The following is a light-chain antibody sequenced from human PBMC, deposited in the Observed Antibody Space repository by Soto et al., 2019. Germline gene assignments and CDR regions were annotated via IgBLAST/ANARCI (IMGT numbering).Light chain of an antibody. CDR3: QQYNNWPIT. J-gene: IGKJ5*01. CDR1: QGVSSN. V-gene: IGKV3-15*01. CDR2: GAS. Sequence: EIVMTQSPATLSVSPGERATLSCRASQGVSSNLAWYQQKPGQAPRLLIYGASPRATGIPARFSGSGSGTEFTLTISSLQSEDSAVYYCQQYNNWPITFGQGTRLE.